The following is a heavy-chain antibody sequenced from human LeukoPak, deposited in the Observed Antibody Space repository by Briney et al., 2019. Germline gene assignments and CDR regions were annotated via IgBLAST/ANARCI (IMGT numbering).Heavy chain of an antibody. CDR2: INPNSGGT. Sequence: ASVKVSCKASGYTFTGYYMHWVRQAPGQGLEWMGWINPNSGGTNYAQKFQGRVTMTEDTSTDTAYMELSSLRSEDTAVYYCATGSYYYDSSGYYYAGFDYWGQGTLVTVSS. D-gene: IGHD3-22*01. CDR1: GYTFTGYY. V-gene: IGHV1-2*02. J-gene: IGHJ4*02. CDR3: ATGSYYYDSSGYYYAGFDY.